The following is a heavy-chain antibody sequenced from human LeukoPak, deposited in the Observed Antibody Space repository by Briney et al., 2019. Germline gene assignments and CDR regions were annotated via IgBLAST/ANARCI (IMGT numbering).Heavy chain of an antibody. Sequence: GGSLRLSCAASGLTFSSYSMNWVRQAPGKGLEWVSSISSSSSYIYYADSVKGRFTISRDNAKNSLYLQMNSLRAEDTAVYYCARDQGEDSRGWYGVGTYDYWGQGTLVTVSS. CDR1: GLTFSSYS. J-gene: IGHJ4*02. CDR2: ISSSSSYI. V-gene: IGHV3-21*01. D-gene: IGHD6-19*01. CDR3: ARDQGEDSRGWYGVGTYDY.